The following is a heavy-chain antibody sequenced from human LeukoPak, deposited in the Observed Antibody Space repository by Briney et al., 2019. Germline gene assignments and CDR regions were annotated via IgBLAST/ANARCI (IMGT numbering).Heavy chain of an antibody. J-gene: IGHJ6*02. D-gene: IGHD3-3*01. CDR2: IYSGGST. CDR3: ASRAYDSDV. CDR1: GFTFSSYA. Sequence: GGSLRLSCAASGFTFSSYAMHWVRQAPGKGLEWVSVIYSGGSTYYADSVKGRFTISRHNSKNTLYLQMNSLRAEDTAVYYCASRAYDSDVWGQGTTVTVSS. V-gene: IGHV3-53*04.